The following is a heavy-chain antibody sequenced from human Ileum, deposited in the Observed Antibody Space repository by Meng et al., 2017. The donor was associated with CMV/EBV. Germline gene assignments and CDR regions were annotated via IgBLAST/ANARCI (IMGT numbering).Heavy chain of an antibody. CDR2: ISSSGSTI. D-gene: IGHD4-11*01. Sequence: SCAASGFTFSDYYMSWIRQAPGKGLEWVSYISSSGSTIYYADSVKGRFTISRDNAKNSLYLQMNSLRAEDTAVYYCARDLFTDYRTFDLWGRGTLVTVSS. J-gene: IGHJ2*01. CDR1: GFTFSDYY. V-gene: IGHV3-11*04. CDR3: ARDLFTDYRTFDL.